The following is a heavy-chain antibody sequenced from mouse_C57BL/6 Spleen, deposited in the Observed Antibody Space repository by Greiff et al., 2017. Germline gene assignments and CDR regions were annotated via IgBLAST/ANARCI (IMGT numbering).Heavy chain of an antibody. V-gene: IGHV1-61*01. J-gene: IGHJ2*01. CDR1: GYTFTSYW. CDR2: IYPSDSET. Sequence: QVQLQQPGAELVRPGSSVKLSCKASGYTFTSYWMDWVKQRPGQGLEWIGNIYPSDSETHYNQKFKDKATLTVDKSSSTAYMQLSSLTSEDSAVYYCARACDGEYYFDYWGQGTTLTVSS. CDR3: ARACDGEYYFDY.